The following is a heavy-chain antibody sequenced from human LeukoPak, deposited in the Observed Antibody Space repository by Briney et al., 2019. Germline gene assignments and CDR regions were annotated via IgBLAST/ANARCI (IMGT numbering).Heavy chain of an antibody. CDR3: AARPY. Sequence: GGSLRLSCAASGFSVINNYVSWVRQAPGKGLEGVSVIYSRGATYYADSVKGRFTISRDNSKNTLYLQMNSLRVEDTAVYYCAARPYCGQGTLVTVSS. V-gene: IGHV3-53*01. CDR1: GFSVINNY. J-gene: IGHJ4*02. CDR2: IYSRGAT. D-gene: IGHD6-6*01.